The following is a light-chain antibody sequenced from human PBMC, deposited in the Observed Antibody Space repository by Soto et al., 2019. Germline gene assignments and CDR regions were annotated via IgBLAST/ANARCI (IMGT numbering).Light chain of an antibody. CDR1: QSIDNRY. CDR2: ATS. V-gene: IGKV3-20*01. Sequence: EIVLTQSPGTLSSSPGERATLSCRASQSIDNRYLAWDQHKPGQAPRLLIYATSSRATGIPDRFGGSGSGTDFTLTINRLEPEEFAVYYCQQYFGSSWTFGQGTKVDIK. J-gene: IGKJ1*01. CDR3: QQYFGSSWT.